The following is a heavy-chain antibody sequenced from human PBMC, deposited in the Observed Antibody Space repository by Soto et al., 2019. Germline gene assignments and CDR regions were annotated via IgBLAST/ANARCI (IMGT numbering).Heavy chain of an antibody. J-gene: IGHJ6*02. D-gene: IGHD4-17*01. CDR1: GGTFSSYA. V-gene: IGHV1-69*12. Sequence: QVQLVQSGAEVKKPGSSVKVSCKASGGTFSSYAISWVRQAPGQGLEWMGGIIPIFGTANYAQKFQGRVTITADESMSTAYMELSSLRSEDTAVYYCAREPEPLYGGNSMAYYYGMDVWGQGTTVTVSS. CDR3: AREPEPLYGGNSMAYYYGMDV. CDR2: IIPIFGTA.